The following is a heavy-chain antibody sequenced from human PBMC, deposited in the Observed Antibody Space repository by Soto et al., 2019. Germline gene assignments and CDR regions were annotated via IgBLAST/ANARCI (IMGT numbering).Heavy chain of an antibody. CDR2: IYHSGST. V-gene: IGHV4-4*02. Sequence: SETLSLTCAVSGGSISSSNWWSWVRQPPGKGLEWIGEIYHSGSTNYNPSLKSRVTISVDKSKSQFSLKLSSVTAADTAVYYCARDKGYCSSTSCYTWDYWGQGTLVTVSS. CDR1: GGSISSSNW. D-gene: IGHD2-2*02. J-gene: IGHJ4*02. CDR3: ARDKGYCSSTSCYTWDY.